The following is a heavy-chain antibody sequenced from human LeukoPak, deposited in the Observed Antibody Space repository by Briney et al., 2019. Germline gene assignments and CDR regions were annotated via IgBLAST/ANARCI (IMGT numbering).Heavy chain of an antibody. CDR3: AREGGFAYYDYVWGSYRRYYFDY. Sequence: GGSLRLSCAASGFTVSSNYMTWVRQAPGKGLEWVSVIYSGGSINYADSVKGRFSISRDNSKNTLYLQMNSLRAEDTAVYYCAREGGFAYYDYVWGSYRRYYFDYWGQGTLVTVSS. CDR2: IYSGGSI. J-gene: IGHJ4*02. V-gene: IGHV3-66*01. D-gene: IGHD3-16*02. CDR1: GFTVSSNY.